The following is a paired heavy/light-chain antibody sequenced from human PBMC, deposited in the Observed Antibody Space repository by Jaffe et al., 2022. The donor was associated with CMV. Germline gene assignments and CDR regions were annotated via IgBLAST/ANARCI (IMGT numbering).Heavy chain of an antibody. CDR1: GGSISGYY. CDR3: ARGVSTGPYWYFDL. D-gene: IGHD2-8*02. J-gene: IGHJ2*01. V-gene: IGHV4-59*01. CDR2: IYNSGTT. Sequence: QVQLQESGPGLVKPSETLSLTCSVSGGSISGYYWIWIRQPPGKGLEWIAYIYNSGTTNYNPSLKSRVTISVDTSKKQVSLKLISVTAADTALYYCARGVSTGPYWYFDLWGRGTLVTVSS.
Light chain of an antibody. J-gene: IGKJ2*01. Sequence: DIQMTQSPSSLSASVGDRVTITCRTSQTISSNLNWYQQKQGKAPNVLIYAASSLQSGVPSRFSGSESGTDFTLTISSLQPEDFATYYCQQSYSAPYTFGQGTKLEIK. CDR3: QQSYSAPYT. CDR2: AAS. V-gene: IGKV1-39*01. CDR1: QTISSN.